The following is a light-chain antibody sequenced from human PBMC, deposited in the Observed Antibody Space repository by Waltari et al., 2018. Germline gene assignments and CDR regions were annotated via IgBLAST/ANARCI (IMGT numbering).Light chain of an antibody. CDR1: SNDIGANDS. J-gene: IGLJ2*01. V-gene: IGLV2-14*03. CDR2: AVS. CDR3: SSYTLTNPVV. Sequence: QSVVTQPASVSGSPGQSISISCTGTSNDIGANDSVSWYQQHPGRAPQLVIYAVSVRPSGVSIRFAGSKSGNTASLTISGLQAEDEALYYCSSYTLTNPVVFGGGTKLTVL.